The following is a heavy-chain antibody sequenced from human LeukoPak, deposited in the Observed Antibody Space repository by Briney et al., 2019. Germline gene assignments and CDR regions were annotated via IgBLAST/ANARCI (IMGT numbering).Heavy chain of an antibody. D-gene: IGHD5-12*01. CDR3: ARDLSVDSGYDSSLGFDY. Sequence: GNTNYAQKLQGRVTMTTDTSTSTAYMELRSLRSDDTAVYYCARDLSVDSGYDSSLGFDYWGQGTLVTVSS. CDR2: GNT. V-gene: IGHV1-18*01. J-gene: IGHJ4*02.